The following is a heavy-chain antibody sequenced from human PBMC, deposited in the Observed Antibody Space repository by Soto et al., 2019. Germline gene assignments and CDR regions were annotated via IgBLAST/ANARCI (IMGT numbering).Heavy chain of an antibody. CDR2: ISAYNGNT. Sequence: QVQLVQSGAEVKKPGASVKVSCKASGYTFTSYGISWVRQAPGQGLEWMGWISAYNGNTNYAQKLQGRVTMTTDTSTSTAYRELRSMRSDATAVYYCARDRRYYDDSSGYYYDWGQGTLVTVSS. CDR3: ARDRRYYDDSSGYYYD. V-gene: IGHV1-18*04. J-gene: IGHJ4*02. CDR1: GYTFTSYG. D-gene: IGHD3-22*01.